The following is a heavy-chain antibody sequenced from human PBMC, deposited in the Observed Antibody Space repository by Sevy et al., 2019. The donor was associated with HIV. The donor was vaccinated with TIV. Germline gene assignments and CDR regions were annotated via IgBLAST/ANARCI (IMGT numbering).Heavy chain of an antibody. CDR1: GGSVSSGSYY. CDR2: IYYSGST. Sequence: SETLSLTCTVSGGSVSSGSYYWSWIRQPPGKGLEWIGYIYYSGSTNYNPSLKSRVTISVDTSKNQFSLKLSSVTAADMAVYYCARDYGGNSPYYYYGMDVWGQGTTVTVSS. D-gene: IGHD4-17*01. V-gene: IGHV4-61*01. CDR3: ARDYGGNSPYYYYGMDV. J-gene: IGHJ6*02.